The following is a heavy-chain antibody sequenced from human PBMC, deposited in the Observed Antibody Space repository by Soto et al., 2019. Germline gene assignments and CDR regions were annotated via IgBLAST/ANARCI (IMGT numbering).Heavy chain of an antibody. V-gene: IGHV3-33*01. CDR2: IWYDGSNK. CDR3: ARGGWELPDY. J-gene: IGHJ4*02. CDR1: GFTFSSYG. D-gene: IGHD1-26*01. Sequence: QVQLVESGGGVVQPGRYLRLSCAASGFTFSSYGMHWVRQAPGKGLEWVAVIWYDGSNKYYADSVKGRFTISRDNSKNTLYLQMNSLRAEDTAVYYCARGGWELPDYWGQGTLVTVSS.